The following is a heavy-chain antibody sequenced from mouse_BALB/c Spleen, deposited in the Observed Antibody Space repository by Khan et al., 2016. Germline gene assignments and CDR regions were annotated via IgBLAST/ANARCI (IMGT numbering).Heavy chain of an antibody. D-gene: IGHD2-4*01. V-gene: IGHV5-4*02. Sequence: EVELVESGGGLVKPGGSLKLSCAASGFTFSDYYMYWVRQTPEKRLEWVAIISDGGSYTYYPDSVKGRFTISRDNAKNNLYLQMSSLKSEDTAMYYCARVGLRRGFAYWGQGTLVTVSA. CDR3: ARVGLRRGFAY. CDR1: GFTFSDYY. CDR2: ISDGGSYT. J-gene: IGHJ3*01.